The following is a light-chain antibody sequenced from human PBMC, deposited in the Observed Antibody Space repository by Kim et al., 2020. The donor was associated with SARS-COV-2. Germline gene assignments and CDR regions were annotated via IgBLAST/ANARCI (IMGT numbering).Light chain of an antibody. CDR3: NSRDSSGNLL. Sequence: SSELTQDPAVSVALGQTVRITCQGDRLRSYYATWYQQKPGQAPVVVIYGKNNRPSGIPDRFSGSSSGDTASLTITGAQAEDEADYYCNSRDSSGNLLFGGGTQLTVL. CDR1: RLRSYY. V-gene: IGLV3-19*01. J-gene: IGLJ2*01. CDR2: GKN.